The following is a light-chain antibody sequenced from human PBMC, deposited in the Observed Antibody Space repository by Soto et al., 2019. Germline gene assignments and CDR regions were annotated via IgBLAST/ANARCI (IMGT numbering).Light chain of an antibody. J-gene: IGKJ3*01. CDR2: GAS. Sequence: EIVMTQSPATLSVSPGERATLSCRASQSVSSNLAWYRQKPGQAPRLLIYGASTRATGIPARFSGSGSGTEFTLTISSLQSEDFAVYYCQQYNNWRIFTFGPGTKVDIK. V-gene: IGKV3-15*01. CDR3: QQYNNWRIFT. CDR1: QSVSSN.